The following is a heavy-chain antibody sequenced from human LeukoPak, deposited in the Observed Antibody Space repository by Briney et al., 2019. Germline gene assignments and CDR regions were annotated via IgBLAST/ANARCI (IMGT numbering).Heavy chain of an antibody. Sequence: GGSLRLSCAASGFTFSSYAMSWVRQAPGKGLEWVSAISGSGGSTYYADSVKGRFTISRDNSKNTLSVQMNSLRAEDTAVYYCAKDLDRFNWNGGFDFWGQGTLVTVSS. CDR3: AKDLDRFNWNGGFDF. CDR1: GFTFSSYA. D-gene: IGHD1-1*01. CDR2: ISGSGGST. J-gene: IGHJ4*02. V-gene: IGHV3-23*01.